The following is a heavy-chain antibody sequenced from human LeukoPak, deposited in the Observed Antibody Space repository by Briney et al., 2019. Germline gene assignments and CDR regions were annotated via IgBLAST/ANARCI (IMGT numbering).Heavy chain of an antibody. Sequence: GGSLRLSCAASGFTFSSYSMNWVRQAPGKGLEWVSSISSSSSYIYYADSVKGRFTISRDNAKNSLYLQMNSLRAEDTAVYYCARDVSSSWYQMPYYYYYYMDVWGKGTTVTVSS. V-gene: IGHV3-21*01. D-gene: IGHD6-13*01. CDR1: GFTFSSYS. J-gene: IGHJ6*03. CDR3: ARDVSSSWYQMPYYYYYYMDV. CDR2: ISSSSSYI.